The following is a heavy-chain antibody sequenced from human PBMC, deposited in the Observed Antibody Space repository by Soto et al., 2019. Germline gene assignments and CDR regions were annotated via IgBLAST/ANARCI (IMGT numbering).Heavy chain of an antibody. D-gene: IGHD5-12*01. J-gene: IGHJ4*01. Sequence: SVKVSCKASGGSFKNYAIDWVRQAPGQGLEWMGRIIPIFGTSDYARKFRDRVTITADESSTTVFMDLNSLAYDDTALYFCASASQGGYALHWGHGTLVTVSS. CDR3: ASASQGGYALH. V-gene: IGHV1-69*13. CDR1: GGSFKNYA. CDR2: IIPIFGTS.